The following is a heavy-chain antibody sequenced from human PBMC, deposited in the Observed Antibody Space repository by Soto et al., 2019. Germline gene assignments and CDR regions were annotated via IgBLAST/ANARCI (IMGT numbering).Heavy chain of an antibody. CDR2: IIHIFGKA. CDR3: ATSDVRYSYGYFDY. Sequence: QVQLVQSGAEVKKPGSSVKVSCKASGGTFSSYAISWVRQAPGQGLEWMGGIIHIFGKANYAQKFQGRVTITADKSTSTAYMQLSSLRSEDTAVYYCATSDVRYSYGYFDYWGQGTLVTVSS. D-gene: IGHD5-18*01. J-gene: IGHJ4*02. CDR1: GGTFSSYA. V-gene: IGHV1-69*06.